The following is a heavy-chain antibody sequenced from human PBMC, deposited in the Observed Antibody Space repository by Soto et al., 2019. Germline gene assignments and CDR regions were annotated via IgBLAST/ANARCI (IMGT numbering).Heavy chain of an antibody. J-gene: IGHJ5*02. Sequence: QLLLQESGPGLVKPSETLSLTCTVSGGSILDSTYYWAWIRQSPGKGLEWIGTIFYSGGTFYTPSLXRXVXXSVDTSNNHFSLTLSSVTAADTAVYYCARQASGSYYGWFDRWGQGTLVTVSS. D-gene: IGHD3-22*01. CDR2: IFYSGGT. CDR3: ARQASGSYYGWFDR. CDR1: GGSILDSTYY. V-gene: IGHV4-39*01.